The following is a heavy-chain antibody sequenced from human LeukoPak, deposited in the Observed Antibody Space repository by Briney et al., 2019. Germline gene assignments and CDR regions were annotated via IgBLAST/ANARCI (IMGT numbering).Heavy chain of an antibody. D-gene: IGHD3-3*01. CDR1: GYTFISYA. V-gene: IGHV7-4-1*02. J-gene: IGHJ3*02. CDR3: ARVALNYDFWSGYSGDGAFDI. Sequence: ASVKVSCKASGYTFISYAMNWVRQAPGQGLEWMGWINTNTGNPTYAQGFTGRFVFSLDTSVSTAYLRISSLKAEDTALYYCARVALNYDFWSGYSGDGAFDIWGQGTMVTVSS. CDR2: INTNTGNP.